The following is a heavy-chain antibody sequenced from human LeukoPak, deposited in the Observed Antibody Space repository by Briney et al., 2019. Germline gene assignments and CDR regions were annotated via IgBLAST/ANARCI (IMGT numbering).Heavy chain of an antibody. J-gene: IGHJ3*02. D-gene: IGHD6-6*01. Sequence: GESLKISCKAFGYFFSNYWIGWVRQMPGKGLEWMGIIYAGDSDTRYSPSFQGQVTISVDKSITTAYLQWNSLKASDSAIYCCARHSTSHSSDAFDIWGQGTLVIASS. CDR1: GYFFSNYW. CDR3: ARHSTSHSSDAFDI. V-gene: IGHV5-51*01. CDR2: IYAGDSDT.